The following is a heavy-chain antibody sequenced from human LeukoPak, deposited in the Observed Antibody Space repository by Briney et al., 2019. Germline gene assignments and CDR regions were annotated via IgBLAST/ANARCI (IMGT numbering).Heavy chain of an antibody. Sequence: KPSETLSLTCAVYGGSFSGYYWSWIRQPPGKGLEWIGEINHSGSTNYNPSLKSRVTISVDTSKNQLSLRLSSVTAADTAVHYCARDAGYTYGPWDVWGQGTTVTVSS. CDR2: INHSGST. J-gene: IGHJ6*02. CDR1: GGSFSGYY. CDR3: ARDAGYTYGPWDV. V-gene: IGHV4-34*01. D-gene: IGHD5-18*01.